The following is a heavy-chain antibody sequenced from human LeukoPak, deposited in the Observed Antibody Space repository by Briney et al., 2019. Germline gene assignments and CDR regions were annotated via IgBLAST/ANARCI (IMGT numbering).Heavy chain of an antibody. J-gene: IGHJ3*01. CDR1: GGSISSGGDY. V-gene: IGHV4-31*03. Sequence: SETLSLTCTVSGGSISSGGDYWSWIRQHPGKGLEWIGYIYYSGSTYYNPSLKSRVTISVDTSKNQFSLKLSSVTAADTAVYYCARSSKTDHFDAFDLWGQGTMVTVSS. CDR2: IYYSGST. CDR3: ARSSKTDHFDAFDL. D-gene: IGHD1-14*01.